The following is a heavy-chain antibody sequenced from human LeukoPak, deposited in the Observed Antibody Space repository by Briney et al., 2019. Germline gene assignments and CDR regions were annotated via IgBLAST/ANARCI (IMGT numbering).Heavy chain of an antibody. V-gene: IGHV1-46*01. J-gene: IGHJ4*02. CDR3: AREQAVEASTPYFDY. D-gene: IGHD2/OR15-2a*01. CDR2: INPSGGST. Sequence: ASVKVSCKASGYTFTSYYMHWVRQAPGQGLEWMGIINPSGGSTTYAQKLQGRVTVTRDTSTSTVYMELSSLRSEDTAVYYCAREQAVEASTPYFDYWGRGTLVTVSS. CDR1: GYTFTSYY.